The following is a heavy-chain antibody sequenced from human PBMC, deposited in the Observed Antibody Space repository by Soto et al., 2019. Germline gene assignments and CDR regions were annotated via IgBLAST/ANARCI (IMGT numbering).Heavy chain of an antibody. D-gene: IGHD3-3*01. J-gene: IGHJ4*02. CDR2: INPSGGST. V-gene: IGHV1-46*01. CDR1: GYTFTSYY. CDR3: ARGGTIFGVVTYYFDY. Sequence: QVQLVQSGAEVKKPGASVKVSCKASGYTFTSYYMHWVRQAPGQGLAWMGIINPSGGSTSYAQKFQGRVTMTRDTSTSTVYMELSSLRSEDTAVYYCARGGTIFGVVTYYFDYWGQGTLVTVSS.